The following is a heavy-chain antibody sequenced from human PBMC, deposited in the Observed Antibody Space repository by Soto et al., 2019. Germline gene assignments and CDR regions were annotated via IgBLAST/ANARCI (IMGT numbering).Heavy chain of an antibody. D-gene: IGHD5-12*01. V-gene: IGHV1-69*06. Sequence: SVKVSCKASGGTFSSYAISWVRQAPGQGLEWMGGIIPIFGTANYAQKFQGRVTITADKSTSTAYMELSSLRSEDTAVYYCAMDAGWVATTERYYYGMDVWGQGTTVTVSS. J-gene: IGHJ6*02. CDR3: AMDAGWVATTERYYYGMDV. CDR1: GGTFSSYA. CDR2: IIPIFGTA.